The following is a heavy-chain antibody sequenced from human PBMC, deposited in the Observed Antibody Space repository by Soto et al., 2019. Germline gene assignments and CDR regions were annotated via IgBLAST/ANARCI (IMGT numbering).Heavy chain of an antibody. D-gene: IGHD3-10*01. CDR2: IYYSGST. CDR3: ARNYGPGYTFDY. J-gene: IGHJ4*02. Sequence: SETLSLTCTVSGVSISSYYWSWIRQPPGKGLEWIGYIYYSGSTNYNPSLKSRVTIPVDTSKNQFSLKLSSVTAADTAVYYCARNYGPGYTFDYWGQGTLVTVSS. CDR1: GVSISSYY. V-gene: IGHV4-59*08.